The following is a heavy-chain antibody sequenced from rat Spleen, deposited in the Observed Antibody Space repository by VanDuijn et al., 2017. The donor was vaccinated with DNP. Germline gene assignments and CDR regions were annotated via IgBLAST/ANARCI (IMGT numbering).Heavy chain of an antibody. Sequence: EVQLQESGPGLVKPSQSLSLTCSVTGYSITDNYWGWIRKFPGNKMAWIGHISYSGRTTYNPSLKSRISISRDTSKNQFFLQLNSVTSGDTATYYCARWNMGTTTLDYWGQGVMVTVSS. CDR3: ARWNMGTTTLDY. V-gene: IGHV3-1*01. J-gene: IGHJ2*01. CDR1: GYSITDNY. D-gene: IGHD1-5*01. CDR2: ISYSGRT.